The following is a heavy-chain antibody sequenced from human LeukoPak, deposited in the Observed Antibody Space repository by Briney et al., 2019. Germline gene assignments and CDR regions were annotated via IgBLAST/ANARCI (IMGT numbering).Heavy chain of an antibody. V-gene: IGHV4-59*01. CDR3: TRDRWGHVTNTYYMDV. CDR2: VHYTGST. Sequence: PSETLSPTCAISGDSIGDYLWTWIRHSPGKGLEWIGYVHYTGSTYYNPSLNSRVTISVDTSKNHFSLKLTSVTPADTAVYFCTRDRWGHVTNTYYMDVWGKGTTVTVSS. CDR1: GDSIGDYL. J-gene: IGHJ6*03. D-gene: IGHD4-17*01.